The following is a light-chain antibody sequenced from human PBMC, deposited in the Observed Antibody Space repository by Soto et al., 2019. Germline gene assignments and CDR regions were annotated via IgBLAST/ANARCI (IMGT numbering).Light chain of an antibody. CDR3: QHYNSYSQT. CDR1: QNINNW. V-gene: IGKV1-5*03. Sequence: DIQMTQSPSTLSASVGDRVTITCRTRQNINNWLAWYQQKPGKAPNLLISKASSLESGVPSRFSGSGYGTEFTLTISSLQPDDSATYYCQHYNSYSQTFGQGTKVEIK. J-gene: IGKJ1*01. CDR2: KAS.